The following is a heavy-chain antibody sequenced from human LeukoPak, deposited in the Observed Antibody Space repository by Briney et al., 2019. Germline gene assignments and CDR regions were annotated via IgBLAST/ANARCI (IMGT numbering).Heavy chain of an antibody. D-gene: IGHD1-26*01. V-gene: IGHV3-66*01. Sequence: GGSLRLSCAASGFTVNSNYMSWVRQAPGKGLEWVSVVYSGDRTYYAASVKGRFTISRDDSTNTLYLLMNSLRAEDTAVYYCARGYLIDYWGQGTLVTVSS. CDR3: ARGYLIDY. CDR2: VYSGDRT. J-gene: IGHJ4*02. CDR1: GFTVNSNY.